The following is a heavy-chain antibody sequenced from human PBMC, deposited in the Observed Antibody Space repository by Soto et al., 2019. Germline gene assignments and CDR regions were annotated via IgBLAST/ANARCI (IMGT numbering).Heavy chain of an antibody. CDR2: IYYSGST. V-gene: IGHV4-31*03. CDR3: ARSDCTGTTCSYWFDP. J-gene: IGHJ5*02. Sequence: QVQLQESGPGLVKPSQTLSLTCTVSGGSISSGGYYWSWIRQHPGKGLEWIGYIYYSGSTYYNPSLKSRVTISVDTSKNQFSLKLSSVTAADTAVYYCARSDCTGTTCSYWFDPWGQGTLVTVSS. D-gene: IGHD2-2*01. CDR1: GGSISSGGYY.